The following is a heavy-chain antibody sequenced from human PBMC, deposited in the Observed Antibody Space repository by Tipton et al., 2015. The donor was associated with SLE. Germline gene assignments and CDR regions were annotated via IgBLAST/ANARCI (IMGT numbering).Heavy chain of an antibody. Sequence: SLRLSCAASGFTFSSYAMHWVRQAPGKGLEWVSAISGSGGSTYYADSVKGRFTISRDNSKNTLYLQMNSLRAEDTAVYYCAKDPGGPARPGDAFDIWGQGTMVTVSS. J-gene: IGHJ3*02. V-gene: IGHV3-23*01. CDR3: AKDPGGPARPGDAFDI. D-gene: IGHD6-6*01. CDR2: ISGSGGST. CDR1: GFTFSSYA.